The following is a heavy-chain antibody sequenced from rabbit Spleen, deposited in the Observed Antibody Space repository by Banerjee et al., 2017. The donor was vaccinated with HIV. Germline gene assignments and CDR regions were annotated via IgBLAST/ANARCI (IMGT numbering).Heavy chain of an antibody. CDR2: INSFTGRP. CDR3: ARDTSSSFSSYGMAL. Sequence: QEQVVESGGGLVQPEGSLTLTCTASGFSFINSYYMCWVRQAPGKGLELIASINSFTGRPVYAAWEKDRFTCSKTSSTTVTLQMTSLTVADTATYFCARDTSSSFSSYGMALWGPGTLVTVS. J-gene: IGHJ6*01. CDR1: GFSFINSYY. V-gene: IGHV1S45*01. D-gene: IGHD1-1*01.